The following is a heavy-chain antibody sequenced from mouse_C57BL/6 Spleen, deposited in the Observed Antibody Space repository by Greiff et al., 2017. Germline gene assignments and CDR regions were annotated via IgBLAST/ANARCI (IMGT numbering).Heavy chain of an antibody. J-gene: IGHJ2*01. D-gene: IGHD1-1*01. CDR2: INPSTGGT. CDR1: GYSFTGYY. Sequence: VQLQQSGPELVKPGASVKISCKASGYSFTGYYMNWVKQSPEKSLEWIGEINPSTGGTTYNQKFKAKATLTVDKSSSTAYMQLKRLTSEDSAVYYCARSTTVAHLDYWGQGTTLTVSS. V-gene: IGHV1-42*01. CDR3: ARSTTVAHLDY.